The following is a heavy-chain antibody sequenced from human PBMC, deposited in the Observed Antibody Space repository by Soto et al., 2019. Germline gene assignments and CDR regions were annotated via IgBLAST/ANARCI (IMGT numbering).Heavy chain of an antibody. CDR2: ISGSGGST. V-gene: IGHV3-23*01. J-gene: IGHJ4*02. Sequence: GGSLRVSCAASGFTFSSYAMSWVRQAPGKGLEWVSAISGSGGSTYYADSVKGRFTISRDNSKNTLYLQMNSLRAEDTAVYYCAKTPSHTSLTYYFDYWGQGTLVTVSS. CDR1: GFTFSSYA. D-gene: IGHD3-3*01. CDR3: AKTPSHTSLTYYFDY.